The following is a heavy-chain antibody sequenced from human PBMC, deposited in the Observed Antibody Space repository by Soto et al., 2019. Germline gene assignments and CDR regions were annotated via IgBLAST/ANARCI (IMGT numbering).Heavy chain of an antibody. Sequence: TSETLSLTCAVYGGSFSGYYWSWIRQPPGKGLEWIGEINHSGSTNYNPSLKSRVTVSVDTSKNQFSLKLSSVTAADTAVYYCARVRRGYSYGYPDYWGQGTLVTVSS. D-gene: IGHD5-18*01. CDR1: GGSFSGYY. V-gene: IGHV4-34*01. J-gene: IGHJ4*02. CDR3: ARVRRGYSYGYPDY. CDR2: INHSGST.